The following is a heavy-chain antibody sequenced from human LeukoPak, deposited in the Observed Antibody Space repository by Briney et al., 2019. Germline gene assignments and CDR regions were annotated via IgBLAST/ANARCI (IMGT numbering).Heavy chain of an antibody. CDR1: GGSISSSSYY. CDR2: IYYSGST. V-gene: IGHV4-39*07. J-gene: IGHJ4*02. Sequence: PSETLSLTCTVSGGSISSSSYYWGWIRQPPGKGLEWIGSIYYSGSTYYNPSLKSRVTISVDTSKNQFSLKLSSVTAADTAVYYCARWPGNYYDSSGLDYWGQGTLVTVSS. D-gene: IGHD3-22*01. CDR3: ARWPGNYYDSSGLDY.